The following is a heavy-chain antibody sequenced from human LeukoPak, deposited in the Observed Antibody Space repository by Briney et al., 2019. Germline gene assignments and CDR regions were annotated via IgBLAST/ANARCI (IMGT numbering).Heavy chain of an antibody. Sequence: GASVKVSCKASGGTFSSYAISWVRQAPGQRLEWMGWINAGNGNTKYSQKFQGRVTITRDTSASTAYMELSSLISEDTAVYYCARDRGNSDDYWGQGTLVTVSS. D-gene: IGHD4-23*01. V-gene: IGHV1-3*01. CDR3: ARDRGNSDDY. CDR1: GGTFSSYA. J-gene: IGHJ4*02. CDR2: INAGNGNT.